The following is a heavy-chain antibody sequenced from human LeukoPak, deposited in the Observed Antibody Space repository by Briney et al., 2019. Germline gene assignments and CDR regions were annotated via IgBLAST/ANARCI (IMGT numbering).Heavy chain of an antibody. J-gene: IGHJ3*02. V-gene: IGHV3-53*01. CDR2: IYSGGST. Sequence: GGSLRLSCAASGFTVSSNYMSWVRQAPGKGLEWVSVIYSGGSTYYADSVKGRFTISRDNSKNTLYLQMNSLRAEDTAVYYCARDVAVADKDAFDIWGQGTMVTVSS. CDR3: ARDVAVADKDAFDI. D-gene: IGHD6-19*01. CDR1: GFTVSSNY.